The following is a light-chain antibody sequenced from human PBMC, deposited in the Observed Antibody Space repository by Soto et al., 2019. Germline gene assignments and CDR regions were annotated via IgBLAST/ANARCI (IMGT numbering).Light chain of an antibody. CDR1: SSDVGSYNL. J-gene: IGLJ1*01. CDR3: CSYAGSTTYV. V-gene: IGLV2-23*01. CDR2: EGS. Sequence: QSALTQPASVSGSPGQSITISCTGTSSDVGSYNLVSWYQQHPGKAPKLMIYEGSKRPSGVSNRFSGSKSGNTASLIISGLQAEDEAEYYCCSYAGSTTYVSGTGTKLTVL.